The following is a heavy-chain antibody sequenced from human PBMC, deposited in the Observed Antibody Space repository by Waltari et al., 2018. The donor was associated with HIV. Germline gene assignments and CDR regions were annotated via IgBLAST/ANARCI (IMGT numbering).Heavy chain of an antibody. D-gene: IGHD6-6*01. CDR2: ISGRGGST. J-gene: IGHJ4*02. Sequence: EVQLLESGGGLVQPGGSLRLSCAASGFPFSRYAMSWVRQVPGKGLEWVSVISGRGGSTYYADFVKGRFTISRDNSRNALYLQMNSLRAEDTAVYYCAKEGIAGRPSVPDYWGQGTLVTVSS. CDR1: GFPFSRYA. CDR3: AKEGIAGRPSVPDY. V-gene: IGHV3-23*01.